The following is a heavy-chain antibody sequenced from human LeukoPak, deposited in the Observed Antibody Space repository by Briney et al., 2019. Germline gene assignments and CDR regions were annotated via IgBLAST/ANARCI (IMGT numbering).Heavy chain of an antibody. CDR3: ARTLNYYDSRPIDY. D-gene: IGHD3-22*01. Sequence: SQTLSLTCTVSGGSISSGDYYWGWIRQPPGKGLEWIGSIYYSGSTYYNPSLKSRVTISVDTSKNQFSLKLSSVTAADTAVYYCARTLNYYDSRPIDYWGQGTLVTVSS. J-gene: IGHJ4*02. CDR2: IYYSGST. CDR1: GGSISSGDYY. V-gene: IGHV4-39*01.